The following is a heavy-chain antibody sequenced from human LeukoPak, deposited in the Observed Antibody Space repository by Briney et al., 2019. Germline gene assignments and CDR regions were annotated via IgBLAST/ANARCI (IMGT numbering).Heavy chain of an antibody. CDR3: ARMYSSSFYLDY. D-gene: IGHD6-13*01. V-gene: IGHV3-30*04. CDR1: GFTFSSYA. CDR2: ISYDGSNK. J-gene: IGHJ4*02. Sequence: PGGSLRLSCAASGFTFSSYAMHWVRQAPGKGLEWVAVISYDGSNKYYADSVKGRFTISRDNSKNTLYLQMNSLRADDTAVYYCARMYSSSFYLDYWGQGTLVTVSS.